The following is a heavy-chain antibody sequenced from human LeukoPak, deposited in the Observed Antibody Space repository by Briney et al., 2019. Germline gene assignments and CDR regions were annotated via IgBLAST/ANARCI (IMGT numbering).Heavy chain of an antibody. J-gene: IGHJ4*02. V-gene: IGHV2-5*02. CDR1: GGSISSGDDS. CDR2: TYWDDDK. CDR3: ARYSYSGSSYYFDY. Sequence: QTLSLTCTVSGGSISSGDDSWSWIRQPPGKALEWLALTYWDDDKRYSPSLKGRLTITKDTSKNQVVLTMTNMDPVDTATYYCARYSYSGSSYYFDYWGQGTLVTVSS. D-gene: IGHD1-26*01.